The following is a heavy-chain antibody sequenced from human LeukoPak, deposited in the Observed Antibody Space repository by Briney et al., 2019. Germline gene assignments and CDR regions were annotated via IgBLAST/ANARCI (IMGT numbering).Heavy chain of an antibody. J-gene: IGHJ1*01. CDR1: GFSFSDTY. CDR3: ATSSFYGQL. D-gene: IGHD2/OR15-2a*01. V-gene: IGHV3-11*01. CDR2: IATGGYTL. Sequence: PGGSLRLSCAASGFSFSDTYMSWIRQAPGEGLEWIAYIATGGYTLDYADSVRGRFTVSRDNAKDSLYLQMSSLRVEDTAVYYCATSSFYGQLWGQGTLVTVSS.